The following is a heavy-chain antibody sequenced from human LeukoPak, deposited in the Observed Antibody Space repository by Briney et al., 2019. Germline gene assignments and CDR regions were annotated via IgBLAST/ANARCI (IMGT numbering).Heavy chain of an antibody. V-gene: IGHV3-23*01. CDR1: GFTFSSYA. J-gene: IGHJ4*02. CDR3: AKDLYYDSSGYYRD. CDR2: ISGSGGST. D-gene: IGHD3-22*01. Sequence: GGSLRLSCAASGFTFSSYAMSWVRQAPGKGLEWVSAISGSGGSTYYADSVKGRFTISRDNSKNTLYLQMNSLRAEDTAVCYCAKDLYYDSSGYYRDWGQGTLVTVSS.